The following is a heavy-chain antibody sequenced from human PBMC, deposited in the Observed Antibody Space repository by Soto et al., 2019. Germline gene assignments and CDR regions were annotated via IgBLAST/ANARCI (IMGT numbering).Heavy chain of an antibody. J-gene: IGHJ6*02. V-gene: IGHV1-8*01. Sequence: QVQLVQAGAEVKKPGASVKVSCKASGYTFTSYDINWVRQATGQGLEWMGWMNPNSGNTGYAQKFQGRVTLTRNTSISTAYMELSSLRSEDTAVYYCARDHYGSGSTDGMDVWGQGTTVTVSS. CDR2: MNPNSGNT. CDR3: ARDHYGSGSTDGMDV. D-gene: IGHD3-10*01. CDR1: GYTFTSYD.